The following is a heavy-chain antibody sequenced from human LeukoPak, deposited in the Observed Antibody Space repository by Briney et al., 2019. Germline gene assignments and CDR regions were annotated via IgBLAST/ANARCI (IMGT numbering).Heavy chain of an antibody. J-gene: IGHJ4*02. D-gene: IGHD3/OR15-3a*01. Sequence: SETLSLTCTVSGGSISSYYWSWIRQPPGKGLEWIGYISYSGTTNYNPSLKSRVTISVDTSKNQFSLKLTSVTAADTAVYYCARQTGSGLFILPGGQGTLVTVSS. CDR3: ARQTGSGLFILP. V-gene: IGHV4-59*08. CDR1: GGSISSYY. CDR2: ISYSGTT.